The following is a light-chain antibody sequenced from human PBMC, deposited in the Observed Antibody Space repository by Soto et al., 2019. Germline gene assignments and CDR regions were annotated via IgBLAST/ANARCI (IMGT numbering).Light chain of an antibody. J-gene: IGKJ2*01. CDR1: QSVSSY. Sequence: EFVLTQSPATLSLSPGERATLSCRASQSVSSYLAWYQQKPGQAPRLLIYDASNRATGIPARFSGTGSGTDFTLTISRVEPEDYAVYFCHQYADSPQTFGQGTKVDIK. CDR3: HQYADSPQT. V-gene: IGKV3-11*01. CDR2: DAS.